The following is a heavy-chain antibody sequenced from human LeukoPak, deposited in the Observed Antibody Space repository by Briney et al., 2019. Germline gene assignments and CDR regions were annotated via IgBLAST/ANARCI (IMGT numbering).Heavy chain of an antibody. CDR3: ATITIFGVVIIS. Sequence: SETLSLTCTVSGGSISSSSYYWGWIRQPPGKGLEWIGSIYYSGSTYYNPSLKSQVTISVDTSKNQFSLKLSSVTAADTAVYYCATITIFGVVIISWGQGTLVTVSS. CDR2: IYYSGST. V-gene: IGHV4-39*07. J-gene: IGHJ4*02. CDR1: GGSISSSSYY. D-gene: IGHD3-3*01.